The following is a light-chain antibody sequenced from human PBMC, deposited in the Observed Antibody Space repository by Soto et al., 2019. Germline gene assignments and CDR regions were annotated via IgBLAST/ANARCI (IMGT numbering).Light chain of an antibody. Sequence: ENVLPQCPGTLSLSPGEGATLSCRASQSVAANYLAWYQQKPGQAPRLLILAASSRATGVPARFSGRRSGADFTLAISGLEPEDVAEYYCQQYGTATLTFGGGAKVEI. CDR3: QQYGTATLT. V-gene: IGKV3-20*01. J-gene: IGKJ4*01. CDR2: AAS. CDR1: QSVAANY.